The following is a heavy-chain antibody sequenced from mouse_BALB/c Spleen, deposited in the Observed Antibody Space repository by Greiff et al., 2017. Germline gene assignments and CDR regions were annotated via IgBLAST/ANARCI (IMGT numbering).Heavy chain of an antibody. Sequence: QVQLQQPGAELVKPGASVKLSCKASGYTFTSYWMHWVKQRPGQGLEWIGEIDPSDSYTNYNQKFKGKATLTVDKSSSTAYMQLSSLTSEDSAVYYCARKGAGYYYGSSFYFDYWGQGTTLTVSS. CDR1: GYTFTSYW. D-gene: IGHD1-1*01. CDR2: IDPSDSYT. V-gene: IGHV1-69*02. CDR3: ARKGAGYYYGSSFYFDY. J-gene: IGHJ2*01.